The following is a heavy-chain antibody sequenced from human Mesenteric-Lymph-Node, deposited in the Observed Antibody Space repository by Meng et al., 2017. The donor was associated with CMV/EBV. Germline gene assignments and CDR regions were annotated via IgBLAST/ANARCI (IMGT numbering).Heavy chain of an antibody. CDR1: GFTFSSYE. CDR3: ARHYDFWSGKNSYYYYYGMDV. CDR2: ISSSGSTI. V-gene: IGHV3-48*03. D-gene: IGHD3-3*01. Sequence: GESLKISCAASGFTFSSYEMNWVRQAPGKGLEWVSYISSSGSTIYYADSVKGRFTISRDNAKNSLYLQMNSLRAEDTAVYYCARHYDFWSGKNSYYYYYGMDVWGQGTTVTVSS. J-gene: IGHJ6*02.